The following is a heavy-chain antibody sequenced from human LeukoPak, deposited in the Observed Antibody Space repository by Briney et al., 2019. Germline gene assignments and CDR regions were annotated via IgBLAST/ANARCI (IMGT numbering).Heavy chain of an antibody. CDR3: ARGSGKGITGTVYYFDY. Sequence: PSETLSLTCTVPGGSISSYYWSWIRQPPGKGLEWIGYIYYSGSTNYNPSLKSRVTISVDTSKNQFSLKLSSVTAADTAVYYCARGSGKGITGTVYYFDYWGQGTLVTVSS. V-gene: IGHV4-59*01. CDR2: IYYSGST. D-gene: IGHD1-20*01. CDR1: GGSISSYY. J-gene: IGHJ4*02.